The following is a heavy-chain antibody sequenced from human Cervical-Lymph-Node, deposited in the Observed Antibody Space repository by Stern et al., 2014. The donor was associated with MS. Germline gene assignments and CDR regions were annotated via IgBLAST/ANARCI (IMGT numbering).Heavy chain of an antibody. D-gene: IGHD2-2*01. CDR1: GGSISSSNW. V-gene: IGHV4-4*02. CDR3: ARANLYCSSTSCYHYYYYGMDV. Sequence: QLQLQESGPGLVKPSGTLSLTCAVSGGSISSSNWWSWVRQPPGKGLEWIGEIYHSGSTNYNPSLKSRVTISVDKSKNQFSLKLSSVTAADTAVYYCARANLYCSSTSCYHYYYYGMDVWGQGTTVTVSS. J-gene: IGHJ6*02. CDR2: IYHSGST.